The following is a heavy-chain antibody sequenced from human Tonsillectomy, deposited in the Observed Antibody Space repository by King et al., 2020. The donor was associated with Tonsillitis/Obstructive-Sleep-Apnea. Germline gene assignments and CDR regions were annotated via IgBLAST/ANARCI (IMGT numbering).Heavy chain of an antibody. Sequence: VQLVESGGGLVKPGGSLRLSCAASGFTFSDYYMSWVRQAPGKGLEWVSFISSSSSYTNYPDSVKGRFTISRDNAKKSLYLQMNSLRAEDTAVYYCARDGLSGGYSYLVVFDFWGQGTMVTVSS. CDR2: ISSSSSYT. CDR3: ARDGLSGGYSYLVVFDF. D-gene: IGHD2-8*02. V-gene: IGHV3-11*05. CDR1: GFTFSDYY. J-gene: IGHJ3*01.